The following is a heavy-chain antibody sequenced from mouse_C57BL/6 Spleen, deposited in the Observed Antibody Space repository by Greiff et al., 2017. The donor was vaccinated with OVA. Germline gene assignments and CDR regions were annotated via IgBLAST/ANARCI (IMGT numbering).Heavy chain of an antibody. D-gene: IGHD1-1*01. CDR2: IDPSDSYT. Sequence: QVQLQQPGAELVMPGASVKLSCKASGYTFTSYWMHWVKQRPGQGLEWIGEIDPSDSYTNYNQKFKGKSTLTVDKSSSTAYMQLSSLTSEDSAVYYCARGDDGSSYDYWGQGTTLTVSS. CDR1: GYTFTSYW. V-gene: IGHV1-69*01. CDR3: ARGDDGSSYDY. J-gene: IGHJ2*01.